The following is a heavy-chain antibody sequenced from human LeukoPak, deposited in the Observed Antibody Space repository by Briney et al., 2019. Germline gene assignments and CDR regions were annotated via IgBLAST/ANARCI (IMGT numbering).Heavy chain of an antibody. CDR3: ARGLTPHVDTAMVTFDY. D-gene: IGHD5-18*01. Sequence: SETLSLTCAVYGGSFSGYYWSWIRQPPGKGLEWIGEINHSGSTNYNPSLKSRVTISVDTSKNQFSLKLSSATAADTAVYYCARGLTPHVDTAMVTFDYWGQGTLVTVSS. CDR2: INHSGST. J-gene: IGHJ4*02. V-gene: IGHV4-34*01. CDR1: GGSFSGYY.